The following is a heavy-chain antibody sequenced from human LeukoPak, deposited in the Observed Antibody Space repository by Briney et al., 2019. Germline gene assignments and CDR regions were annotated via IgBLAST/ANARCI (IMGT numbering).Heavy chain of an antibody. V-gene: IGHV3-11*01. CDR1: GFTFSDYY. J-gene: IGHJ4*02. CDR2: ISSSGSTI. CDR3: AREVGDQLLYYFDY. Sequence: GGSLRLSCAASGFTFSDYYMSWIRQAPGKGLEWVSYISSSGSTIYYADSVKGRFTISRDNAKNSLFLQMNSLRAEDTAVYYCAREVGDQLLYYFDYWGQGTLVTVSS. D-gene: IGHD2-2*01.